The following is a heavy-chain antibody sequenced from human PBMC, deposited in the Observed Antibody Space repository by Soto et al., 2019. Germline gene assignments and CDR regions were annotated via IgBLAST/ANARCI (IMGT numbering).Heavy chain of an antibody. V-gene: IGHV3-30-3*01. CDR2: ISYDGSNK. Sequence: QVQLVESGGGVVQPGRSLRLSCAASGFTFSSYAMHWVRQAPGKGLEWVAVISYDGSNKYYADSVKGRFTISRDKSKNTLYLQMKSLRAEDTAVYYCARGGVVVTATPSYYYGIDVWGQGTTVTVSS. D-gene: IGHD2-21*02. CDR3: ARGGVVVTATPSYYYGIDV. J-gene: IGHJ6*02. CDR1: GFTFSSYA.